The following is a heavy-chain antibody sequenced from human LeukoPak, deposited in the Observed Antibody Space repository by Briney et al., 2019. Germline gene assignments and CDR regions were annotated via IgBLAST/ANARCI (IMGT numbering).Heavy chain of an antibody. D-gene: IGHD1-26*01. J-gene: IGHJ4*02. Sequence: SETLSLTCTVSGDSISNYYWNWFRQPAGKGLEWIGRLSASETTRYNPSLESRLSLSLDTPRNQFSLKLNSVTTADTAVYYCARATYSGDTADVFDYWGQGTLVYVSS. CDR1: GDSISNYY. V-gene: IGHV4-4*07. CDR2: LSASETT. CDR3: ARATYSGDTADVFDY.